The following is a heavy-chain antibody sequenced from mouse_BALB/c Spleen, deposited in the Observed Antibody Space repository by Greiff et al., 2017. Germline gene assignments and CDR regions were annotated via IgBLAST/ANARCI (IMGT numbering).Heavy chain of an antibody. V-gene: IGHV7-3*02. Sequence: EVKVVESGGGLVQPGGSLRLSCATSGFTFTDYYMSWVRQPPGKALEWLGFIRNKANGYTTEYSASVKGRFTISRDNSQSILYLQMNTLRAEDSATYCCARDIGPYYFDYWGQGTTLTVSS. J-gene: IGHJ2*01. CDR1: GFTFTDYY. CDR2: IRNKANGYTT. CDR3: ARDIGPYYFDY. D-gene: IGHD3-3*01.